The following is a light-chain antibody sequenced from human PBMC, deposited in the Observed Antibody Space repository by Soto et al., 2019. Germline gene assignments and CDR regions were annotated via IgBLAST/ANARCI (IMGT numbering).Light chain of an antibody. Sequence: IVLTQSPVTLALSPGESAVLSCRASQSVSTSLVWYQHKPGQAPRLFIYDASKRAPGIPARFTGSGSGTDFTLTISSLEPEDIAVYYCQVRDVWPSFGQGTKVDIK. V-gene: IGKV3-11*01. CDR3: QVRDVWPS. CDR2: DAS. CDR1: QSVSTS. J-gene: IGKJ1*01.